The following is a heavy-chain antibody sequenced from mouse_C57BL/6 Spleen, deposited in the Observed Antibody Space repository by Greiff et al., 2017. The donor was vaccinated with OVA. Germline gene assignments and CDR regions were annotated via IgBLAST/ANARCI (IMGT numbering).Heavy chain of an antibody. CDR1: GYTFTSYW. D-gene: IGHD3-2*02. CDR2: IYPGSGST. J-gene: IGHJ4*01. CDR3: ARTAQATSYAMDD. Sequence: QVQLQQPGAELVKPGASVKMSCKASGYTFTSYWITWVKQRPGQGLEWIGDIYPGSGSTNYNEKFKSKATLTVDTSSSTAYMQLSSLTSEDSAVYYCARTAQATSYAMDDWGQGTSVTVSS. V-gene: IGHV1-55*01.